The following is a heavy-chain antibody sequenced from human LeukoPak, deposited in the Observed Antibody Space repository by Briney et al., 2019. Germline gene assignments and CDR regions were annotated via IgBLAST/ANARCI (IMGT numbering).Heavy chain of an antibody. CDR1: GASVSSNIYY. Sequence: AETLSLTCTVSGASVSSNIYYWNWIRQPPGKGLEWIGYIYYSGSTNYNPSLKSRVIISVDTSKNQFSLKQTSLTAADTAVYYCARGADSSGYYSIFYFDYWGQGTLVTVSS. V-gene: IGHV4-61*01. CDR3: ARGADSSGYYSIFYFDY. D-gene: IGHD3-22*01. CDR2: IYYSGST. J-gene: IGHJ4*01.